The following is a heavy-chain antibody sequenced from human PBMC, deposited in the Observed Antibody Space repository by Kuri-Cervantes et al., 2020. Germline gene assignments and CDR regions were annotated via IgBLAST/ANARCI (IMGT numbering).Heavy chain of an antibody. J-gene: IGHJ5*02. V-gene: IGHV4-59*01. CDR1: GGSISSYY. Sequence: GSLRLSCTVSGGSISSYYWSWIRQPPGKGLEWIGCIYYSGSTNYNPSLKSRVTISVDTSKNQFSLKLSSVTAADTAVYYCARGGSYSSSWLNWFDPWGQGTLVTVSS. CDR2: IYYSGST. D-gene: IGHD6-13*01. CDR3: ARGGSYSSSWLNWFDP.